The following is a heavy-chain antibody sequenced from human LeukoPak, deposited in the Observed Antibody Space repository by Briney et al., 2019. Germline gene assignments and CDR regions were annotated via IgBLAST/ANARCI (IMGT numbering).Heavy chain of an antibody. CDR2: IKQDGSEE. J-gene: IGHJ4*02. Sequence: GGSLRLSCAASGFTFSSYWMSWVRQAPGKGLEWVANIKQDGSEEYYVDSLKGRFTISRDNAKNSLHLEMNSLRAEDTAVYYCARESSRAHGYWGQGTLVTVSS. CDR3: ARESSRAHGY. D-gene: IGHD6-6*01. CDR1: GFTFSSYW. V-gene: IGHV3-7*01.